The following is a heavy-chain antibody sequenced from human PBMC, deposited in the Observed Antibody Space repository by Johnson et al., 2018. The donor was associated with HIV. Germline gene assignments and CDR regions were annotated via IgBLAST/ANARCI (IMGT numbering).Heavy chain of an antibody. J-gene: IGHJ3*02. CDR2: ISYDGSNK. V-gene: IGHV3-30-3*01. CDR1: GFTFSSYA. D-gene: IGHD3-22*01. CDR3: ARGITMIGGVKGDAFDI. Sequence: QVQVVESGGGVVQPGRSLRLSCAASGFTFSSYAMHWVRQAPGKGLEWVAVISYDGSNKYYPNSLKGRFTISRDNAKNTLSLQMKSLRAEDTAVYYCARGITMIGGVKGDAFDIWGQGKMVTVSS.